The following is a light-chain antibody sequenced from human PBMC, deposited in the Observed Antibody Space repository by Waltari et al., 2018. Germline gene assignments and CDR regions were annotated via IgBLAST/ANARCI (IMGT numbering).Light chain of an antibody. CDR2: GVS. CDR1: SSDVGGYNY. Sequence: QSALTQPASVSGSPGQPITISCSGTSSDVGGYNYVSWYQQHPGKAPKLIIYGVSNPPSGVSKRFAGPKSGNTASLTISGLQAEDEVDYYCSSYTSSSTYYVFGTGTKVTVL. J-gene: IGLJ1*01. CDR3: SSYTSSSTYYV. V-gene: IGLV2-14*01.